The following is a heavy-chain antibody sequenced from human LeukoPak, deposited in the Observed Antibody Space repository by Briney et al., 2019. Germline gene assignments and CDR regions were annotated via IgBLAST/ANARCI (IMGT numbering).Heavy chain of an antibody. CDR1: GGTFSSYA. CDR3: ARGVQLERTAFDY. D-gene: IGHD1-1*01. CDR2: IIPIFGIA. Sequence: ASVKVSCKASGGTFSSYAISWVRQAPGQGLEWMGRIIPIFGIANYAQKFQGRVTITADKSTSTAYMELSSLRSEDTAVYYCARGVQLERTAFDYRGQGILVTVSS. J-gene: IGHJ4*02. V-gene: IGHV1-69*04.